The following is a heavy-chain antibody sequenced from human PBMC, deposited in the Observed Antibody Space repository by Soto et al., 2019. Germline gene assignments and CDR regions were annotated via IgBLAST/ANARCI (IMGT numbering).Heavy chain of an antibody. Sequence: QVQLVQSGAEVKKPGASVKVSCKASGYTFTDFGLIWVRQATGQGPEGMGWVSAYNGNTNYAQKLQGRVTMTRDKTTSTAYMELRSLRSDDTAMYYCARDMPGYCSHSACSPGYWGQGTLVTVSS. CDR2: VSAYNGNT. V-gene: IGHV1-18*01. J-gene: IGHJ4*02. D-gene: IGHD2-2*03. CDR3: ARDMPGYCSHSACSPGY. CDR1: GYTFTDFG.